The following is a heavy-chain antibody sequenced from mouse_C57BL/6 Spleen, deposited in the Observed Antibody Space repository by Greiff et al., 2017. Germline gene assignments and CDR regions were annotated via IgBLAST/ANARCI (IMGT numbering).Heavy chain of an antibody. Sequence: EVKLMESGGDLVKPGGSLKLSCAASGFTFSSYGMSWVRQTPDKRLEWVATISSGGSYTYYPDSVKGRFTISRDNAKNTLYLQMSSLKSEDTAMYYCARQGGNWDYWGQGTTLTVSS. D-gene: IGHD2-1*01. CDR2: ISSGGSYT. J-gene: IGHJ2*01. CDR3: ARQGGNWDY. V-gene: IGHV5-6*01. CDR1: GFTFSSYG.